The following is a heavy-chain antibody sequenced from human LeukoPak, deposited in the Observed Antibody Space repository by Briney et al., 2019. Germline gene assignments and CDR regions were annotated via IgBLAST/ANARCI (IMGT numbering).Heavy chain of an antibody. D-gene: IGHD2-2*01. CDR2: IRSKTNRYST. J-gene: IGHJ4*02. CDR3: SANYCSGTNCYYY. V-gene: IGHV3-73*01. Sequence: GGPLRLSCAAPVFTFSGSPMHWVRQASAKGLGWVGLIRSKTNRYSTAYAASVKGRVNISRDDSKNTAYLQMNSLKTEDAAVYYSSANYCSGTNCYYYWGQGTLVTVSS. CDR1: VFTFSGSP.